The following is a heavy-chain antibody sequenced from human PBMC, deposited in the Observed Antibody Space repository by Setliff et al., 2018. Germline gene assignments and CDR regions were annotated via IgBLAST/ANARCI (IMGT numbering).Heavy chain of an antibody. D-gene: IGHD4-4*01. CDR2: IYTDNGNT. CDR3: ARADYIRYFYMDA. J-gene: IGHJ6*03. CDR1: GYTFSANA. V-gene: IGHV1-3*04. Sequence: GASVKVSCKASGYTFSANAIHWVRQAPGQRLEWMGFIYTDNGNTKYSKNFQDRVAITRDTSASTAYMELSSLRSEDTAVYYCARADYIRYFYMDAWGKGTTVTVSS.